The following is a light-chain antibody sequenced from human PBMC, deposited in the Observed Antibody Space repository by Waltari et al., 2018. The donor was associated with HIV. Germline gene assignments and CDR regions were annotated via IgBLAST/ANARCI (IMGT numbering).Light chain of an antibody. CDR2: GAS. Sequence: EIVLTQSPGTLSLSPGERATLSCRARQSVTSSFLSWYQQKPGQAPRLLIYGASSRATGIPDRFSGGGAGTDFTLTISRLEPEDFAVYYCQQYGSSPLTFGGGTKVDIK. CDR3: QQYGSSPLT. CDR1: QSVTSSF. J-gene: IGKJ4*01. V-gene: IGKV3-20*01.